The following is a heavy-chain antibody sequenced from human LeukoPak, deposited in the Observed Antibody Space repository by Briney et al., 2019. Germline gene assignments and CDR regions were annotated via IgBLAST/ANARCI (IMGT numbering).Heavy chain of an antibody. Sequence: SETLSLTCTVSGGSISSSSYYWGWIRQPPGKGLEWIGSIYYSGSTYYNPSLKSRVTISVDTSKNQFSLNLTSVTAADTAVYYCARDSGSYGNDYWGQGTLVTISS. CDR2: IYYSGST. CDR1: GGSISSSSYY. V-gene: IGHV4-39*01. J-gene: IGHJ4*02. D-gene: IGHD1-26*01. CDR3: ARDSGSYGNDY.